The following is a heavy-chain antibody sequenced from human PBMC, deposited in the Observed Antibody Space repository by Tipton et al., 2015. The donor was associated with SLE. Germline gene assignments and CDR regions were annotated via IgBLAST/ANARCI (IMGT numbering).Heavy chain of an antibody. D-gene: IGHD3-10*01. V-gene: IGHV4-61*02. CDR3: ARHLGVIAAFEV. CDR2: AYTTGSP. Sequence: LRLSCTVSGVSISSASYYWNWIRQPAGKGLEWIGRAYTTGSPYYNPSLESRVAISMDTSKNQFSLKLTAVTAADTAVYYCARHLGVIAAFEVWGQGTVLTVSS. J-gene: IGHJ3*01. CDR1: GVSISSASYY.